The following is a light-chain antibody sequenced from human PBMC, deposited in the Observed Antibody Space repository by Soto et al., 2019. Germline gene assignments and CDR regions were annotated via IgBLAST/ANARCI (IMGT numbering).Light chain of an antibody. V-gene: IGKV1-5*03. Sequence: DIKMTQSPSTLSASVGDRVTITCRASQTLSSWLAWYQQKPGKAPKLLIYQASTLASGVPSKFSGIGSGTEFTLTISTLQPDDFATYYCQQYDGYSWTFGQGTKVEIK. CDR3: QQYDGYSWT. CDR2: QAS. J-gene: IGKJ1*01. CDR1: QTLSSW.